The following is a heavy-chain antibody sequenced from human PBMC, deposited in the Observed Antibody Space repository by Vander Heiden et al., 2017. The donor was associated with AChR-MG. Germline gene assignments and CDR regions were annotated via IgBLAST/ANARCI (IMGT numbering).Heavy chain of an antibody. Sequence: EVQLLESGGGLVQPGGSLRISCAASGFTFRRYGMSWIRQAPGKGVEWVSAISGSGGSTYYADSVKGRFTISRDNSKNTLYLQMNSLRAEDTAVYYCAKDRGKPLAEYCQHWGKGTLVTVSS. V-gene: IGHV3-23*01. CDR2: ISGSGGST. CDR1: GFTFRRYG. CDR3: AKDRGKPLAEYCQH. J-gene: IGHJ1*01. D-gene: IGHD5-12*01.